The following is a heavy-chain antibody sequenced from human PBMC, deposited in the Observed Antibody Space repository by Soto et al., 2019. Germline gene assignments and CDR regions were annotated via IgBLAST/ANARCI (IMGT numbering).Heavy chain of an antibody. CDR1: GFTFSSYA. CDR3: AREECGGDCYPGQAAFDI. Sequence: EVQLVESGGGLVQPGGSLRLSCAASGFTFSSYAMHWVRQAPGKGLEYVSAISSNGGSTYYANSVKGRFTISRDNSKNTLYLQMGSLRAEDIAVYYCAREECGGDCYPGQAAFDIWGQGTMVTVSS. J-gene: IGHJ3*02. D-gene: IGHD2-21*02. V-gene: IGHV3-64*01. CDR2: ISSNGGST.